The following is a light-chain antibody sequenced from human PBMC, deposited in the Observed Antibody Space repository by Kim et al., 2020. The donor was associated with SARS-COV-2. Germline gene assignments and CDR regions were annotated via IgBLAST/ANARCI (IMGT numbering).Light chain of an antibody. CDR2: GAS. CDR3: QQYGSSPPWT. V-gene: IGKV3-20*01. J-gene: IGKJ1*01. Sequence: EIVLTQSPGTLSLSPGERATLSCRASQSVSNSYLAWYQQKPGQAPRLLIYGASSRATGIPDRFSGSGSGTDFTLTISRLEPEDFAVYYFQQYGSSPPWTFGQGTKVDIK. CDR1: QSVSNSY.